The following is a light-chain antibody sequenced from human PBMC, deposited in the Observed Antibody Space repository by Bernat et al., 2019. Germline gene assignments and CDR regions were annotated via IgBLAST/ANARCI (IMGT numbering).Light chain of an antibody. CDR1: QSIDTS. J-gene: IGKJ1*01. V-gene: IGKV1-39*01. Sequence: DIQLTQSPSSLSASVGDIVTITCRASQSIDTSLNWYQQKPGKAPRLLIYTASALQPDVPSRFNGSGSGTDFTLKISGLQREDFATYYSQQSYSIRTFGQGTKVEIK. CDR2: TAS. CDR3: QQSYSIRT.